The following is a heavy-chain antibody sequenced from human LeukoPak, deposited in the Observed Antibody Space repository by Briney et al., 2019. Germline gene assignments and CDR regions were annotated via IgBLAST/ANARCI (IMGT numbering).Heavy chain of an antibody. V-gene: IGHV4-34*01. CDR1: GGSFSGYY. CDR3: ARRKGIVVVPAVIWFDP. J-gene: IGHJ5*02. CDR2: INHSGST. Sequence: ASETLSLTCAVYGGSFSGYYWSWIRQAPGKGLEWIGEINHSGSTKYNPSLKSRLTTSVDTSKNQFSLKLSSVTAADTAVYYCARRKGIVVVPAVIWFDPWGQGTLVTVSS. D-gene: IGHD2-2*01.